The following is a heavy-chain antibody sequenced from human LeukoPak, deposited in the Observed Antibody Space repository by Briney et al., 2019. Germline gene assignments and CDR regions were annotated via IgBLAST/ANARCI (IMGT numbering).Heavy chain of an antibody. V-gene: IGHV4-4*07. CDR1: GGSISSYY. CDR2: FYISGST. Sequence: PSETLSLTCTVSGGSISSYYWSWIRRPAGKGLEWIGRFYISGSTNYNPSLKSRVTMSVDTSKNQFSLKLSSVTAADTAVYYCARGIAAFDFRGQGTLVTVSS. J-gene: IGHJ4*02. D-gene: IGHD6-13*01. CDR3: ARGIAAFDF.